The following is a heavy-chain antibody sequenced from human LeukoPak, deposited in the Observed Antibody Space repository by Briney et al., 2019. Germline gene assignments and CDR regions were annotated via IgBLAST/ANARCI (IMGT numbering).Heavy chain of an antibody. V-gene: IGHV3-33*01. Sequence: GRSLRLPCAASGFTFSSYGMHWVRQAPGKGLEWVAVIWYDGSNKYYADSVKGRFTISRDNSKNALYLQMNSLRAEDTAVYYCARGGYDSSGYPYYYFDYWGQGTLVTVSS. CDR3: ARGGYDSSGYPYYYFDY. J-gene: IGHJ4*02. D-gene: IGHD3-22*01. CDR2: IWYDGSNK. CDR1: GFTFSSYG.